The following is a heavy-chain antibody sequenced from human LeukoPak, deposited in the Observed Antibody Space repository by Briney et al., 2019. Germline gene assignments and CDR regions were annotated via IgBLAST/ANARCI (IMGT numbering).Heavy chain of an antibody. J-gene: IGHJ4*02. CDR2: IYWDDDK. D-gene: IGHD6-19*01. V-gene: IGHV2-5*02. CDR3: AHRPESYSSGLNYFDY. CDR1: GFSLSTSGVG. Sequence: SGPTLGEPTQTLTLTCTFSGFSLSTSGVGVGWIRQPPGKALEWLALIYWDDDKRYSPSLKSRPTITKDTSKNQVVLTMTNMDPVDTATYYYAHRPESYSSGLNYFDYWGQGTLVTVSS.